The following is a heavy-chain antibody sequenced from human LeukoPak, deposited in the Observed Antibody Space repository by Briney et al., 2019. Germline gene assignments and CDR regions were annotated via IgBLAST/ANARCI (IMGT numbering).Heavy chain of an antibody. V-gene: IGHV4-4*07. CDR3: AREISGTYYNPLGYMDV. CDR2: IFTSGIA. D-gene: IGHD3-10*01. CDR1: GVSIGIYY. J-gene: IGHJ6*03. Sequence: SETLSFTCTGSGVSIGIYYWNWIRQPAGKGLEWIGRIFTSGIANYNPSLKSRVTMSVDTSKNQFSLNLSSVTAADTAVYYCAREISGTYYNPLGYMDVWGKGTTVTVSS.